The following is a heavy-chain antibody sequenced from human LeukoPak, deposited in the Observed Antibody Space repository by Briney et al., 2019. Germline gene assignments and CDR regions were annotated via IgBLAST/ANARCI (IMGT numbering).Heavy chain of an antibody. CDR1: GGTFSSYA. CDR3: AKEARVVVVGTIDY. D-gene: IGHD2-15*01. Sequence: SVKVSCKASGGTFSSYAISWVRQAPGQGLEWMGGIIPIFGTANYAQKFQGRVTITADKSTSTAYMELSSLRSEDTAVYYCAKEARVVVVGTIDYWGQGTLVTVSS. V-gene: IGHV1-69*06. J-gene: IGHJ4*02. CDR2: IIPIFGTA.